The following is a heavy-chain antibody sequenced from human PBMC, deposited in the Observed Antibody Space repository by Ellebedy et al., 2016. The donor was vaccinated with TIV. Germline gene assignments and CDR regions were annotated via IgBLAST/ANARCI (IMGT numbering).Heavy chain of an antibody. J-gene: IGHJ4*02. CDR3: ASRGVAVQGADY. D-gene: IGHD3-10*01. Sequence: PGGSLRLSSAASGFTFSSYWMHWVRQAPGKGLVWVSLINIDGSRTTYADSVKGRFTISRDNAKNTLYLQMNSLRAEDTAVYYCASRGVAVQGADYWGQGTLVTVSS. V-gene: IGHV3-74*01. CDR1: GFTFSSYW. CDR2: INIDGSRT.